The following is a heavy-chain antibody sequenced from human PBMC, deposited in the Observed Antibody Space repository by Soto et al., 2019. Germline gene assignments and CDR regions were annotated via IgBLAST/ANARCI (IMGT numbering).Heavy chain of an antibody. CDR3: TSPNSGSYSYYFDY. V-gene: IGHV3-15*07. Sequence: GGSLRLSCAASGFTFSNAWMNWVRQAPGKGLEWVGRIKSKTDGGTTDYAAPAKGRFTISRDDSKNTLYLQMNSLKTEDTAVYYCTSPNSGSYSYYFDYWGQGTLVTVSS. CDR2: IKSKTDGGTT. CDR1: GFTFSNAW. D-gene: IGHD1-26*01. J-gene: IGHJ4*02.